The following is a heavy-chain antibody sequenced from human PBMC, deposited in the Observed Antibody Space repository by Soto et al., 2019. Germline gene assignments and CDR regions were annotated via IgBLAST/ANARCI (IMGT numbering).Heavy chain of an antibody. CDR3: STDIGSYGLDV. Sequence: EVQLVESGGGFVKPGGALRLSCVASGLSFTNAWMSWVRQAPGKGPEWVGRIKSKTVGRTADYAGPVKGRITNSRDDSQNTLYLHIDSLKTEDTALYHCSTDIGSYGLDVWRQGTTVTVSS. J-gene: IGHJ6*02. CDR1: GLSFTNAW. V-gene: IGHV3-15*01. D-gene: IGHD1-26*01. CDR2: IKSKTVGRTA.